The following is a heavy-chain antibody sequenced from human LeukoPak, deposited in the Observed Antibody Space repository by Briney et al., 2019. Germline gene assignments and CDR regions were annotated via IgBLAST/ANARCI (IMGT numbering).Heavy chain of an antibody. CDR2: ISGNDDST. J-gene: IGHJ4*02. CDR1: GFAFSNYA. Sequence: QPGGSLRLSCAGSGFAFSNYAMSWVRQAPRKGLEWVSSISGNDDSTYYADSVEGRFTISRDNSKNTLYLQMNTLRAEDTAVYYCAKNRGYCSGGTCYGDYWGQGTLVTVSS. CDR3: AKNRGYCSGGTCYGDY. V-gene: IGHV3-23*01. D-gene: IGHD2-15*01.